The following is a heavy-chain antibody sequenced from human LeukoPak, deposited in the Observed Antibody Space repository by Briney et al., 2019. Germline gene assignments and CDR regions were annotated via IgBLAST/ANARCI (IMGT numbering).Heavy chain of an antibody. D-gene: IGHD4/OR15-4a*01. CDR1: GFTVSSNS. V-gene: IGHV3-53*01. CDR3: ARRAGAYSHPYDY. J-gene: IGHJ4*02. Sequence: PGGSLRLSCTVSGFTVSSNSMSWVRQAPGKGLEWVSFIYSDNTHYSDSVKGRFTISRDNSENTLYLQMNSLRAEDTVVYYCARRAGAYSHPYDYWGQGTLVTVSS. CDR2: IYSDNT.